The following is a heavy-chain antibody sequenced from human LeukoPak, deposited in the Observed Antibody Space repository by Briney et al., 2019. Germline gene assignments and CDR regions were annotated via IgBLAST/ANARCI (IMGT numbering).Heavy chain of an antibody. CDR3: ARDFWPYSGYDPNSDAFDI. V-gene: IGHV1-18*01. J-gene: IGHJ3*02. D-gene: IGHD5-12*01. Sequence: ASVKVSCKASGYTFTSYGISWVRQAPGQGLEWMGWISAYNGNTNYAQKFQGRVTMTTDTSTSAAYMELRSLRSDDTAVYNCARDFWPYSGYDPNSDAFDIWGQGTKVTVSS. CDR1: GYTFTSYG. CDR2: ISAYNGNT.